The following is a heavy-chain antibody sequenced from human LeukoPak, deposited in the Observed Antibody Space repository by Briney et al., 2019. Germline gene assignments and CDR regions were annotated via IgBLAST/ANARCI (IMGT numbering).Heavy chain of an antibody. CDR1: GFAFSTYT. CDR2: ITSSGSDM. Sequence: GGSLRLSCAASGFAFSTYTMNWVRQPPGKGLEWVSSITSSGSDMYYVDSVKGRFTISRDNTKNSLFLQMNSLRAEDTAVYYCARGGGCHRTNCYWADYWGQGTLVTVSS. D-gene: IGHD2-2*01. J-gene: IGHJ4*02. CDR3: ARGGGCHRTNCYWADY. V-gene: IGHV3-21*01.